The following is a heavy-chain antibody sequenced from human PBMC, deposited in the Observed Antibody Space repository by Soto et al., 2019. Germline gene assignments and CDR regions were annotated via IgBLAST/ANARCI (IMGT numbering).Heavy chain of an antibody. CDR3: ARGYNGAFHI. V-gene: IGHV4-30-2*01. CDR1: GGSINSGDYA. D-gene: IGHD1-20*01. CDR2: IYPTEST. J-gene: IGHJ3*02. Sequence: PSETLSLTRGVSGGSINSGDYAWNWIRQPPGKGLEWIGYIYPTESTYYNPSLSRVTISLDTSQNQFSLKMTSVTAADTAVYYCARGYNGAFHIWGQGIMVTVSS.